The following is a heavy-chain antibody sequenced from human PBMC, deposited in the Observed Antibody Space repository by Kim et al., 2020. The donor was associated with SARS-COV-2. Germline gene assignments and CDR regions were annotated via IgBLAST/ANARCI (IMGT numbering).Heavy chain of an antibody. CDR1: GFTFSSYS. V-gene: IGHV3-48*02. J-gene: IGHJ4*02. CDR2: ISSSSSTI. Sequence: GGSLRLSCAASGFTFSSYSMNWVRQAPGKGLEWVSYISSSSSTIYYADSVKGRFTISRDNAKNSLYLQMNSLRDEDTAVYYCARDPSKKTGYSSSTHYFDYWGQGTLVTVSS. CDR3: ARDPSKKTGYSSSTHYFDY. D-gene: IGHD6-13*01.